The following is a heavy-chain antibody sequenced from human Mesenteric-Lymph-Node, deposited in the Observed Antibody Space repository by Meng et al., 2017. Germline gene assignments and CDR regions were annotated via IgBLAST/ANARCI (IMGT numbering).Heavy chain of an antibody. CDR3: ARVVGYSNGLYPEFDY. J-gene: IGHJ4*02. CDR2: INPNSGGT. Sequence: ASVKVSCKASGYTFTGYYMHWVRQAPGQGLAWMGRINPNSGGTNYAQKFQGRVTMTRDTSISTAYMELSRLRSDDTAVYYCARVVGYSNGLYPEFDYWGQGTLVTVSS. V-gene: IGHV1-2*06. CDR1: GYTFTGYY. D-gene: IGHD6-19*01.